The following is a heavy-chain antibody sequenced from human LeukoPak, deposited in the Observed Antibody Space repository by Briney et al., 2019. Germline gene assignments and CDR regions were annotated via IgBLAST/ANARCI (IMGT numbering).Heavy chain of an antibody. V-gene: IGHV3-21*04. CDR2: ISSTGSFI. CDR3: AGRTCTNGVCPFDY. J-gene: IGHJ4*02. Sequence: PGGCLRLSCAASGFTFSSYSMNWVRQAPGKGLEWVSSISSTGSFIYYADSVKGRFTSSRDNAENSLSLQMNSLRAEDTAVYYCAGRTCTNGVCPFDYWAREPWSPSPQ. CDR1: GFTFSSYS. D-gene: IGHD2-8*01.